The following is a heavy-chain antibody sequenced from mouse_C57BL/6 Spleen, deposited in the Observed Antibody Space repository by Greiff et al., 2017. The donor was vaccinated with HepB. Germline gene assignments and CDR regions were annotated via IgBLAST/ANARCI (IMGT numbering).Heavy chain of an antibody. CDR2: IDPEDGDT. Sequence: PEQGLEWIGRIDPEDGDTEYAPKFPGKATMTADTSSNTAYLQLSSLTSEDTAVYYCTRGYDSPYYYAMDYWGQGTSGTVSS. V-gene: IGHV14-1*01. D-gene: IGHD2-4*01. J-gene: IGHJ4*01. CDR3: TRGYDSPYYYAMDY.